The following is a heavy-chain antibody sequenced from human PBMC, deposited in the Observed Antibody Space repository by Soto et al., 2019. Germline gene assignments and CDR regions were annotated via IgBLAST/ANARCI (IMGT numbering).Heavy chain of an antibody. CDR1: GYTFTGYY. J-gene: IGHJ5*02. CDR2: TNPSNGGT. CDR3: AREVGGGRQDDYDA. D-gene: IGHD3-16*01. Sequence: QVHLVQSGAEVKKPGASVKVSCKASGYTFTGYYIHWVRQAPGQGLEWMGWTNPSNGGTKYAQKFQGRVTMTRDTTLRRSEMELTTRGSDDTAVFYCAREVGGGRQDDYDAWGLGTLVTGSS. V-gene: IGHV1-2*02.